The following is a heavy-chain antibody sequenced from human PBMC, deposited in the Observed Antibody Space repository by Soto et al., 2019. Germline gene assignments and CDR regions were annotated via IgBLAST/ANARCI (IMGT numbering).Heavy chain of an antibody. V-gene: IGHV1-3*01. Sequence: ASVKVSCKASGYTFGDYVIHWVRQAPGQSLEWMAWINAGNGNTKYSQKFQGRVTINRDTSASTAYMELSSLTSEDTAIYYCTRWRQNFDYWGQGTPVNVSS. CDR1: GYTFGDYV. CDR2: INAGNGNT. CDR3: TRWRQNFDY. J-gene: IGHJ4*02. D-gene: IGHD6-25*01.